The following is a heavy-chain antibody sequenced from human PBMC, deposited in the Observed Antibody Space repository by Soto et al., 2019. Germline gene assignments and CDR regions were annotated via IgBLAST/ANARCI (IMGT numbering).Heavy chain of an antibody. CDR1: GGSISSYY. Sequence: PSETLSLTCTVSGGSISSYYWSWIRQPPGKGLEWIGYIYYSGSTNYNPSLKSRVTISVDTSKNQFSLKLSSVTAADTAVYYCARDRYYDFWSGYYRVWGQGTLVTVSS. CDR3: ARDRYYDFWSGYYRV. J-gene: IGHJ4*02. CDR2: IYYSGST. D-gene: IGHD3-3*01. V-gene: IGHV4-59*01.